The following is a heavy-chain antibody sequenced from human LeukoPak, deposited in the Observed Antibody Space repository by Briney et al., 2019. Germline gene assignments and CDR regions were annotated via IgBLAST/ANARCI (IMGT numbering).Heavy chain of an antibody. CDR2: IDRDGSRI. D-gene: IGHD4-23*01. CDR1: GFTFSSYW. J-gene: IGHJ4*02. Sequence: GGSLRLSCAVSGFTFSSYWMHWVRQAPGKGLVWVSRIDRDGSRINYADSVKGRFTISRDNGKNTLFLQMNSLRAEDAAVYYCARGNDYGGPHYWGQGTLVTVSS. CDR3: ARGNDYGGPHY. V-gene: IGHV3-74*01.